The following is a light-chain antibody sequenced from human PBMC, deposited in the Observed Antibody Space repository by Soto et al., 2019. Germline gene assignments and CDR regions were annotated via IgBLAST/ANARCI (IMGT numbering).Light chain of an antibody. CDR3: SSYTSSGTPYV. Sequence: QSALTQPASVSGSPGQSITISCTGTNSDIGGYNYVSWYQHHPGKAPKLMIYDVSNRPSGVSNRFSGSKSANMASLTISGLQAEDEADYYCSSYTSSGTPYVFGTGTKLTVL. CDR2: DVS. V-gene: IGLV2-14*03. CDR1: NSDIGGYNY. J-gene: IGLJ1*01.